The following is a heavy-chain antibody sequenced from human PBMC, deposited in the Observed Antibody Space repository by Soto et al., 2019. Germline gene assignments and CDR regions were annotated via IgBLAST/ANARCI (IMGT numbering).Heavy chain of an antibody. V-gene: IGHV2-26*01. CDR2: IFSNDEK. CDR3: ARITNGYSGYEAFDY. J-gene: IGHJ4*02. CDR1: GFSLSNARMG. Sequence: QVTLKVSGPVLVKPTVTLTLTCTVSGFSLSNARMGVSWIRQPPGKALEWLAHIFSNDEKSYSTSLKSRLTIAKDTSKSQVVLTMTNMDPVDTATYYCARITNGYSGYEAFDYWGQGTLVTVSS. D-gene: IGHD5-12*01.